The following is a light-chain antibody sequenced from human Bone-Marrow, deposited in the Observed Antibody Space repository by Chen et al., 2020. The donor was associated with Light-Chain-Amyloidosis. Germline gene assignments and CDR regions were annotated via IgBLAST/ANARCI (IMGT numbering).Light chain of an antibody. CDR1: QSVTSSY. CDR3: QQYGSRIT. CDR2: GAS. V-gene: IGKV3-20*01. Sequence: EIVLTQSPGTLSLSPGERATLSCRASQSVTSSYLAWYQQKPGQAPRLLLYGASNRATGIPDRFSGSGSDTDFTLTISSLEPEDFAVYFCQQYGSRITFGQGTRLEIK. J-gene: IGKJ5*01.